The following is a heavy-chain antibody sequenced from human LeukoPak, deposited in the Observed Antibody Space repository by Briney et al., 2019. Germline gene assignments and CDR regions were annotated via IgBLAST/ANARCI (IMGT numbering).Heavy chain of an antibody. V-gene: IGHV4-39*07. CDR2: IYYSGST. D-gene: IGHD5-18*01. CDR3: ASGGDTAMPTDY. J-gene: IGHJ4*02. Sequence: SETLSLTCTVSGGSISSSSYYWGWIRQPPGKGLEWIGSIYYSGSTYYNPSLKSRVTISVDTSKNQFSLKLSSVTAADTAVYYCASGGDTAMPTDYWGQGTLVTVSS. CDR1: GGSISSSSYY.